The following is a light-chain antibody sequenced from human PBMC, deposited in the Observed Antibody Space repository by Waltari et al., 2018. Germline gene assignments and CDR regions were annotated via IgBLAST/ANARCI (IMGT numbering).Light chain of an antibody. CDR2: AAS. CDR1: QAISNY. Sequence: DIQMTQSPSAMSASVGDRVTITWGASQAISNYLAWFQQKPGQAPKRLIYAASNLQPGVPSRFSGSGSGTEFTLTISSLQPEDFATYYCLQHNSDPQTFGQGTKLEIK. CDR3: LQHNSDPQT. J-gene: IGKJ2*01. V-gene: IGKV1-17*03.